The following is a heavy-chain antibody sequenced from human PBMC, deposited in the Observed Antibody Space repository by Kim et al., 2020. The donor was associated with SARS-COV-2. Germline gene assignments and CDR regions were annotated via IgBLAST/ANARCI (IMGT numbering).Heavy chain of an antibody. CDR3: ARGRYYDSTGYWYFDL. Sequence: KFQGRVTMTRDTSISTAYMELSRLRSDDTAVYYCARGRYYDSTGYWYFDLWGRGTLVTVSS. J-gene: IGHJ2*01. D-gene: IGHD3-22*01. V-gene: IGHV1-2*02.